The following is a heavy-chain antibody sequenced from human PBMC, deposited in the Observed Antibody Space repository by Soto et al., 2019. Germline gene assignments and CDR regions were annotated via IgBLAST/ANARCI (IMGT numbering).Heavy chain of an antibody. CDR1: GGTFSSYT. CDR2: IIPILGIA. CDR3: ARDLEGGHWGYYYMDV. Sequence: QLVQSGAEVKKPGSSVKVSCKASGGTFSSYTISWVRQAPGQGLEWMGRIIPILGIANYAQKFQGRVTITADKSTSTAYMELSSLRSEDTAVYYCARDLEGGHWGYYYMDVWGKGTTVTVSS. V-gene: IGHV1-69*08. J-gene: IGHJ6*03. D-gene: IGHD7-27*01.